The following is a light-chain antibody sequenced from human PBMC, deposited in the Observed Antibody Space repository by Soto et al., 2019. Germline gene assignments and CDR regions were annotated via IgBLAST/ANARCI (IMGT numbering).Light chain of an antibody. Sequence: QSALTQSPSASASLGASVKLTCTLNSGHANYAIAWHQQQPEKGPRYLMKLNSDGSYSKGDGIPDRFSGSSSGAERYLTISSLQSDDEADYYCQTWDTGIQVFGGGTKLTVL. CDR2: LNSDGSY. CDR1: SGHANYA. J-gene: IGLJ3*02. V-gene: IGLV4-69*01. CDR3: QTWDTGIQV.